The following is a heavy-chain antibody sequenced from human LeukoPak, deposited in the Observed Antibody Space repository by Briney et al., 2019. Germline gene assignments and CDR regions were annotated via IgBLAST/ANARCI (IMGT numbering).Heavy chain of an antibody. V-gene: IGHV3-74*01. CDR1: GFTFSNSW. D-gene: IGHD1-26*01. J-gene: IGHJ4*02. CDR2: INTDGSIT. Sequence: GGSLRLSCAASGFTFSNSWMNWVRQAPGKGLVWVSRINTDGSITSYADSVKGRFTISRDNAKNTLYLQMNSLRAEDTAVYYCAKDILGYWGQGTLVTVSS. CDR3: AKDILGY.